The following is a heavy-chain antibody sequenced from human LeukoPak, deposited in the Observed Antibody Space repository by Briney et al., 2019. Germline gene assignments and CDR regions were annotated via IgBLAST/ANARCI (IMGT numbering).Heavy chain of an antibody. CDR1: GGSISSYY. CDR2: IYYSGST. J-gene: IGHJ5*02. V-gene: IGHV4-59*01. Sequence: SETLSLTCTVSGGSISSYYWSWIRQPPGKGLEWIGYIYYSGSTNYNPSLKSRVTISVDTSKNQFSLKLSSVTAADTAVYYCARVATVIDNWFDPWGQGTLVTVSS. D-gene: IGHD4-11*01. CDR3: ARVATVIDNWFDP.